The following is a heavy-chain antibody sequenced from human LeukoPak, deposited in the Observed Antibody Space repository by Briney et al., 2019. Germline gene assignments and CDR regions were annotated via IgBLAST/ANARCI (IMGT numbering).Heavy chain of an antibody. CDR3: ARGDDFDI. CDR2: IYTSGST. Sequence: SETLSLTCTVSGGSISSYFWSWIRQPAGKGLEWIGRIYTSGSTNYSPSLKSRVTMSVDTSKKEFSLKLRSVTAADTAVYYCARGDDFDIWGHGTMVTVSS. CDR1: GGSISSYF. V-gene: IGHV4-4*07. J-gene: IGHJ3*02.